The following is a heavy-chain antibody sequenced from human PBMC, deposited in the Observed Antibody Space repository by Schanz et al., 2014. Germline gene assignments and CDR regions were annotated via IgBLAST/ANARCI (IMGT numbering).Heavy chain of an antibody. CDR2: IWFDGSNK. CDR3: AKDYRTGAIDY. CDR1: GFTFSRSG. J-gene: IGHJ4*02. D-gene: IGHD7-27*01. V-gene: IGHV3-33*06. Sequence: QVQLVESGGGLVQPGRSLRLSCAASGFTFSRSGMHWVRQAPGKGLEWVAIIWFDGSNKYYADSAKGRFTISRDNSKNTVVLQMNSLRAEDTAVYYCAKDYRTGAIDYWGQGTLVTVSS.